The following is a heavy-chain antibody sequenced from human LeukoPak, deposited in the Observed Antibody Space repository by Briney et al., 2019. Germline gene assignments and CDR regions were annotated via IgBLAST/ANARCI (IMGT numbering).Heavy chain of an antibody. Sequence: PSETLSLTCAVYGGSFSGYYWSWIRQPPGKGLEWIGEINHSGSTNYNPSLKSRVTISVDTSKNQFSLKLNSVTAADTAVYYCARGTSGSSPQFDYWGQGTLVTVSS. CDR1: GGSFSGYY. V-gene: IGHV4-34*01. D-gene: IGHD1-26*01. CDR3: ARGTSGSSPQFDY. CDR2: INHSGST. J-gene: IGHJ4*02.